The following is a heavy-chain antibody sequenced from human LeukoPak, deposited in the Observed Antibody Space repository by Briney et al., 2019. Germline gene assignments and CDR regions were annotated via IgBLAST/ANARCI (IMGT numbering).Heavy chain of an antibody. CDR2: ISSSSSTI. D-gene: IGHD3-22*01. CDR3: ARALTSRDSSGYFIDAFDI. V-gene: IGHV3-48*04. Sequence: GGSLRLSCAASGFAFSTYTMSWVRQAPGKGLEWVSYISSSSSTIYNADSVKGRFTISRDNAKNSLYLQMNSLRAEDTAVYHCARALTSRDSSGYFIDAFDIWGQGTMVTVSS. CDR1: GFAFSTYT. J-gene: IGHJ3*02.